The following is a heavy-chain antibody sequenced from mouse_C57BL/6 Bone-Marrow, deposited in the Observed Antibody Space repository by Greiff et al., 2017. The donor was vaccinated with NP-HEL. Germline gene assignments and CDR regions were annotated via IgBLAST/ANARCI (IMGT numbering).Heavy chain of an antibody. CDR1: GFTFTDYY. CDR2: IRNKANGYTT. Sequence: EVKLVESGGGLVQPGGSLSLSCAASGFTFTDYYMSWVRQPPGKALEWLGFIRNKANGYTTEYSASVKGRFTISRDNSQSILYLQMNALRAEDSATYYCARSFTTVVATDYWGQGTTLTVSS. D-gene: IGHD1-1*01. J-gene: IGHJ2*01. CDR3: ARSFTTVVATDY. V-gene: IGHV7-3*01.